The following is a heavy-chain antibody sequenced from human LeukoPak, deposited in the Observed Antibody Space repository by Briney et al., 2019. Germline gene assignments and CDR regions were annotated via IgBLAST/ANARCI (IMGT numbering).Heavy chain of an antibody. CDR2: MYYSGST. D-gene: IGHD2-8*01. J-gene: IGHJ3*02. CDR1: GGSISSYY. V-gene: IGHV4-59*08. Sequence: SETLSLTCTVSGGSISSYYWSWIRQPPGKGLEWIGYMYYSGSTKYNPSLKSRVTISVDTSKNQISLKLSSVTAADTSVYYCARGGLMVHAHDAFDIWGQGTMVTVSS. CDR3: ARGGLMVHAHDAFDI.